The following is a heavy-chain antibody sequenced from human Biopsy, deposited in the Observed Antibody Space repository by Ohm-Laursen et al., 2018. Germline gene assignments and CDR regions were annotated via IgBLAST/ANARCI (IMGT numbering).Heavy chain of an antibody. V-gene: IGHV4-59*01. CDR2: ILSTGST. CDR1: GDSISCYY. Sequence: SQTLSFTCAVSGDSISCYYWIWIPQPPGLGLEWIGYILSTGSTDYNPSLQSRASISLDLSTDQFSLKVDSVTAADTAVYYAARVVGAATGFDSWGRGTPVIVSS. J-gene: IGHJ4*02. CDR3: ARVVGAATGFDS. D-gene: IGHD1-26*01.